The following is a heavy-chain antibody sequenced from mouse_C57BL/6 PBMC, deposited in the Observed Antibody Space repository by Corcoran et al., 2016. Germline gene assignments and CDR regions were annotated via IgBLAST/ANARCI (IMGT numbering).Heavy chain of an antibody. CDR3: ARRYYGSSWYFDV. CDR2: IYPGSGSA. D-gene: IGHD1-1*01. V-gene: IGHV1-55*01. CDR1: GYTFTIYW. J-gene: IGHJ1*03. Sequence: QVQLQQPGAEHEKTGASVKMSCKASGYTFTIYWITRVKQRPGQGLEWIGDIYPGSGSANYNEKFKSKATLTVDTSSSTAYMQLSSLTSEDSAVYYCARRYYGSSWYFDVWGTRTTVTVSS.